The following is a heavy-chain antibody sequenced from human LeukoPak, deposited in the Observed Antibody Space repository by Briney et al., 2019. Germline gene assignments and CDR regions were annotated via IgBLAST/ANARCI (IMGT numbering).Heavy chain of an antibody. J-gene: IGHJ5*02. CDR3: ARRVAAGTGLGWFDP. D-gene: IGHD6-13*01. V-gene: IGHV5-51*01. CDR1: GYSFTSYW. Sequence: GESLKISCKGSGYSFTSYWIGWVRQMPGKGLEWMAIIYPGDSDTRYSPSFQGQVTISADKSISTAYVQWSSLKASDTAMYYCARRVAAGTGLGWFDPWGQGTLVTVSS. CDR2: IYPGDSDT.